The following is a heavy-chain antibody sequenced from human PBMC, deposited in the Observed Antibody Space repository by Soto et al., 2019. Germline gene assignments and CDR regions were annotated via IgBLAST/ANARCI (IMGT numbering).Heavy chain of an antibody. Sequence: QLQLQESGPGLVKPSETLSLTCTVSGGSIISSSYYWGWIRQPPGKGLEWIGSIYSSGSTYYNPSLKSRVTISVDTSKNQFSLKLSSVTAADTAVHYCATPVSSDYQAFEVWGQGTMVTVSS. V-gene: IGHV4-39*01. CDR2: IYSSGST. CDR1: GGSIISSSYY. D-gene: IGHD3-22*01. J-gene: IGHJ3*01. CDR3: ATPVSSDYQAFEV.